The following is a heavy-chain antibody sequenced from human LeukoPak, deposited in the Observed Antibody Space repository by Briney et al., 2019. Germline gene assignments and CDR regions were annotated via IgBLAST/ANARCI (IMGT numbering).Heavy chain of an antibody. J-gene: IGHJ4*02. V-gene: IGHV3-53*01. D-gene: IGHD2-2*01. Sequence: GGSLRLSCTASGFTVSHNYMHWVRQAPGKGLEWVSVIHSGGSSYHADSVKGRFTISRDNSKNTVFLQLNSLRAEDTAVYYCARGPPAENFIDFWGQGTLDTVSS. CDR3: ARGPPAENFIDF. CDR2: IHSGGSS. CDR1: GFTVSHNY.